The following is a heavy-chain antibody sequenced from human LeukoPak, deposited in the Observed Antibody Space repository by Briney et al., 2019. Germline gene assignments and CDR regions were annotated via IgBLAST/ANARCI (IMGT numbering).Heavy chain of an antibody. V-gene: IGHV3-11*06. CDR3: ASSYSSSWNPFDY. CDR2: ISSSSSYT. CDR1: GFTFSDYY. Sequence: PGGSLRLSCAASGFTFSDYYMSWIRQAPEKGLEWVSYISSSSSYTNYADSVKGRFTISRDNAKNSLYLQMNSLRAEDTAVYYCASSYSSSWNPFDYWGQGTLVTVSS. D-gene: IGHD6-13*01. J-gene: IGHJ4*02.